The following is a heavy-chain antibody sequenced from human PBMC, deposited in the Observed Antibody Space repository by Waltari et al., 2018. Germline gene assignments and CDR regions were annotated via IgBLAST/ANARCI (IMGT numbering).Heavy chain of an antibody. J-gene: IGHJ5*02. V-gene: IGHV4-61*02. CDR3: ARDSGYDRFDWFDP. CDR1: GGSISSGSYY. Sequence: QVQLQESGPGLVKPSQTLSLTCTVSGGSISSGSYYWSWIRQPAGKGLEWIGRIYTSGSTNYNPSLKSRVTISVDTFKNQFSLKLSSVTAADTAVYYCARDSGYDRFDWFDPWGQGTLVTVSS. D-gene: IGHD5-12*01. CDR2: IYTSGST.